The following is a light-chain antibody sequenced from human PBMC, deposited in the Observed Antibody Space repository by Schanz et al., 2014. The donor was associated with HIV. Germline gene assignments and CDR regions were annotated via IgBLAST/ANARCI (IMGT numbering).Light chain of an antibody. Sequence: DIQMTQSPSTLSASVRDRLTVTCRASQNIDNWLAWYQQKPGKAPKRLIYAASTLQSGVPSRFIGSGSGTDFTLTISRLQPEDFATYYCLQHNTYPLTFGQGTRLDIK. CDR2: AAS. V-gene: IGKV1-17*01. CDR3: LQHNTYPLT. CDR1: QNIDNW. J-gene: IGKJ5*01.